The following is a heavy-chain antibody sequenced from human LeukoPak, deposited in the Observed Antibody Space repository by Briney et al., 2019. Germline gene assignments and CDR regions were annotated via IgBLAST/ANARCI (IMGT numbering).Heavy chain of an antibody. D-gene: IGHD1-1*01. CDR2: INHSGST. J-gene: IGHJ3*02. CDR3: ARSPTGTLGAFDI. CDR1: GGSFSGYY. Sequence: SETLSLTCAVYGGSFSGYYWSWIRQPPGKGLEWIGEINHSGSTNYNPSLKSRVTISVDTSKNQFSLKLSSVTAADTAVYYCARSPTGTLGAFDIWGQGTMVTVSS. V-gene: IGHV4-34*01.